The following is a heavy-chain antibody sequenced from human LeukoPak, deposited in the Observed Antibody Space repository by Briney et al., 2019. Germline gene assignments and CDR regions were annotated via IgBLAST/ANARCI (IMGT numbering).Heavy chain of an antibody. CDR2: IRDSGSST. V-gene: IGHV3-23*01. J-gene: IGHJ4*02. Sequence: PGGSLRLSCAASGFTFSSYAMSWVRQAPGKGLEWVSAIRDSGSSTHYADSVKGRFTTSRDNSKNTLYLQMNSLRAEDTAVYYCARWLQSPFDYWGQGTLVTVSS. D-gene: IGHD5-24*01. CDR3: ARWLQSPFDY. CDR1: GFTFSSYA.